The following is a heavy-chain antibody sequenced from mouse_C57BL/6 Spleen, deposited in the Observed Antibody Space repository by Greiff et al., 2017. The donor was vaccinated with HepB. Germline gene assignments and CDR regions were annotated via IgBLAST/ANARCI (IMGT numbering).Heavy chain of an antibody. D-gene: IGHD3-2*02. CDR2: IDPSDSET. CDR3: ARRAAHAHYYAMDY. V-gene: IGHV1-52*01. CDR1: GYTFTSYW. J-gene: IGHJ4*01. Sequence: QVQLQQPGAELVRPGSSVKLSCKASGYTFTSYWMHWVKQRPIQGLEWIGNIDPSDSETHYNQKFKDKATLTVDKSSSTAYMQLSSLTSEDSAVYYCARRAAHAHYYAMDYWGQGTSVTVSS.